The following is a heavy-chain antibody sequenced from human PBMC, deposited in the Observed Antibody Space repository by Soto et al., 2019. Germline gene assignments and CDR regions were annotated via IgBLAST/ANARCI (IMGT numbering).Heavy chain of an antibody. D-gene: IGHD4-17*01. CDR3: AKRTVGWYFDL. CDR1: GFTFSSYA. J-gene: IGHJ2*01. Sequence: EVQLLESGGGLVQPGGSLRLSCAASGFTFSSYAMNWVRQAPGKGLEWVSVISGSGGSTYYADAVKGRFTISRDNSKNTLYLQMNSLRAEDTAVYYCAKRTVGWYFDLWGRGTLVTVSS. V-gene: IGHV3-23*01. CDR2: ISGSGGST.